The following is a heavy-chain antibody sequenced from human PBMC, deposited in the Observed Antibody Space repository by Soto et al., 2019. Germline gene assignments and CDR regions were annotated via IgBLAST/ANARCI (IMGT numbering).Heavy chain of an antibody. V-gene: IGHV3-48*01. Sequence: GGSLRLSCAASGFTFSSYSMNWVRQAPGKGLEWVSYISSSSSTIYYADSVKGRFTISRDNAKNSLYLQMNSLRAEDTAVYYCATKLGGAWSPIYYMDVWGKGTTVTVSS. J-gene: IGHJ6*03. CDR1: GFTFSSYS. CDR2: ISSSSSTI. CDR3: ATKLGGAWSPIYYMDV. D-gene: IGHD3-16*01.